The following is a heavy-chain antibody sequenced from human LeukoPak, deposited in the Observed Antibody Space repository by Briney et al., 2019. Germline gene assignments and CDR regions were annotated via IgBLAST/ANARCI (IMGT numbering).Heavy chain of an antibody. CDR2: IYPGDSDT. Sequence: GESLKISCRGSGYTFSNYWIGWVRQKPGKGLEWMGIIYPGDSDTRYGPSFQGQVTISADRSVNTAYVQWNSPKASDTAVYYCARVLAYSYGQGGYRGWFDPWGQGTLVTVSS. D-gene: IGHD5-18*01. CDR1: GYTFSNYW. J-gene: IGHJ5*02. V-gene: IGHV5-51*01. CDR3: ARVLAYSYGQGGYRGWFDP.